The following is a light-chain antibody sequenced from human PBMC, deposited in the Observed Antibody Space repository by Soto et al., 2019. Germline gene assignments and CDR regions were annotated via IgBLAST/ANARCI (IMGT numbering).Light chain of an antibody. CDR2: TTN. J-gene: IGLJ1*01. CDR1: SSNIGSNT. V-gene: IGLV1-44*01. Sequence: QSVLTQPPSASGTPGQRVTISCSGSSSNIGSNTVTWYQQLPATAPRPLIHTTNQRPSGVPDRFSASKSGTSASLAISGLQSEDEADYYCAAWDDSLNGYVCGTGTKLTVL. CDR3: AAWDDSLNGYV.